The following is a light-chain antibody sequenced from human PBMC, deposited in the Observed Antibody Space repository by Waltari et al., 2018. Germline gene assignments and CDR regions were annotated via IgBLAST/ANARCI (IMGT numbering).Light chain of an antibody. V-gene: IGLV1-47*01. CDR2: RND. CDR1: NSNLGSSV. CDR3: AVCDDSPIGFAV. Sequence: QSVLTQTPSTSGTPGQRVTISCSGGNSNLGSSVVCWYQQFPGTAPKLLIYRNDQRPSGVPDRFSASKSGASASLAISGLRSEDEADYYCAVCDDSPIGFAVFGGGTKLTVL. J-gene: IGLJ2*01.